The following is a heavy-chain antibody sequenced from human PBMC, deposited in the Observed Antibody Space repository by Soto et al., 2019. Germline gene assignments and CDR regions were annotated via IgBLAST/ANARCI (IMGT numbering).Heavy chain of an antibody. CDR1: GFTFSSYA. CDR2: ISGSGGST. D-gene: IGHD2-21*02. Sequence: EGSLRLSCAASGFTFSSYAMSWVRQAPGKGLEWVSAISGSGGSTYYADSVKGRFTISRDNSKNTLYLQMNSLRAEDTAVYYCAKDRAYCGGDCYSGNLFDPLGQGTLVTVCS. CDR3: AKDRAYCGGDCYSGNLFDP. V-gene: IGHV3-23*01. J-gene: IGHJ5*02.